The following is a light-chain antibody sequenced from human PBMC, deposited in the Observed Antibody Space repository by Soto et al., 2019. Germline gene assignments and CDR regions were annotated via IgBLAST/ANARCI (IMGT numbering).Light chain of an antibody. Sequence: EIQLTQTTGTLSLSPGERAALSCRASQSISSWLAWYQQKPGKAPKLLIYKASTLESGVPSRFSGSGSGTEFTLTISSLQPDDFATYYCQQYNIYLWTFGQVGKVAIK. V-gene: IGKV1-5*03. CDR3: QQYNIYLWT. J-gene: IGKJ1*01. CDR1: QSISSW. CDR2: KAS.